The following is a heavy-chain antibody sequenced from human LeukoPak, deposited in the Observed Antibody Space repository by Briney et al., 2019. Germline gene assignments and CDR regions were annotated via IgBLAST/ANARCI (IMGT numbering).Heavy chain of an antibody. J-gene: IGHJ4*02. CDR1: GGSISSRSYY. CDR3: ARVRVEWFGELFQKEGFDY. D-gene: IGHD3-10*01. Sequence: SETLSLTCSISGGSISSRSYYWGWIRQPPGKGLEWIGSIYHSGTTYYNPSLKSRVTISVDTSKNQFSLKLSSVTAADTAVYYCARVRVEWFGELFQKEGFDYWGQGTLVTVSS. V-gene: IGHV4-39*01. CDR2: IYHSGTT.